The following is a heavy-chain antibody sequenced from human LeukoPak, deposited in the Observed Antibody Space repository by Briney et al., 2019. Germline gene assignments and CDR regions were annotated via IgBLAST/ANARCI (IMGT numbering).Heavy chain of an antibody. CDR3: ARDGYGYDY. V-gene: IGHV3-30*01. J-gene: IGHJ4*02. CDR2: ISYDGSNE. Sequence: PGRSLRLSCAASGFTFNIYAMHWVRQAPGKGLEWVAVISYDGSNEYYADSVKGRFTISRDNSKNTLYLQMNSLRGEDTAVYYCARDGYGYDYWGQGTLVTVSS. CDR1: GFTFNIYA. D-gene: IGHD1-1*01.